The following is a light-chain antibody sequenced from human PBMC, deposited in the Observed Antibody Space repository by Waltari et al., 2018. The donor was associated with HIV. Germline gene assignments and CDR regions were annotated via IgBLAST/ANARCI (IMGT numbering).Light chain of an antibody. CDR2: GAS. CDR3: QQYGSSPQT. J-gene: IGKJ1*01. CDR1: QTVSSTS. V-gene: IGKV3-20*01. Sequence: EIVLTQSPGTLSLSPGERATLSCRASQTVSSTSLAWYQQKPCQAPRLLIYGASSSATGIPDRVSGSGSGTDFTLTISRLEHEDFAVYYCQQYGSSPQTFGQGTKVEIK.